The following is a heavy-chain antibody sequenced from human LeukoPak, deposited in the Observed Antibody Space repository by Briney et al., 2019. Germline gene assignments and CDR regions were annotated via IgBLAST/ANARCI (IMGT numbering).Heavy chain of an antibody. D-gene: IGHD1-14*01. CDR2: INPNSGGT. CDR1: GYTFTGYY. J-gene: IGHJ4*02. V-gene: IGHV1-2*02. CDR3: AREIGIWVGKPQHTTFDY. Sequence: ASVKVSCKASGYTFTGYYMHWVRQAPGQGLEWMGWINPNSGGTNYAQKFQGRVTMTRDTSISTAYMELSRLRSDDTAVYYCAREIGIWVGKPQHTTFDYWGQGTLVTVSS.